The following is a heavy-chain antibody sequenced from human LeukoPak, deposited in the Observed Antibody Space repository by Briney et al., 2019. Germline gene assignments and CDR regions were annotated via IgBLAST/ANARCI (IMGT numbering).Heavy chain of an antibody. Sequence: PSETLSLTCAVYGGSFSGSYWSWIRQPPGKGLGWKGEINQSGSTNYNPSLKSRVTISVDTSKNQFSLKLSSVTAADTAVYYCARGIRRHYYGSGSYYNTGRRIGDYFDYWGQGTLVTVSS. V-gene: IGHV4-34*01. CDR3: ARGIRRHYYGSGSYYNTGRRIGDYFDY. J-gene: IGHJ4*02. D-gene: IGHD3-10*01. CDR1: GGSFSGSY. CDR2: INQSGST.